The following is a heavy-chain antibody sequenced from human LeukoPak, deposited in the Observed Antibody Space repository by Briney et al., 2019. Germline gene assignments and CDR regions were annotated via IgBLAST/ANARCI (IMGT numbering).Heavy chain of an antibody. CDR2: ISAYNGNT. D-gene: IGHD3-22*01. CDR1: GYTFTSYG. V-gene: IGHV1-18*01. CDR3: ARDQRITQIVVVTDTFDI. J-gene: IGHJ3*02. Sequence: GASVKVSCKASGYTFTSYGISWVRQAPGQGLEWMGWISAYNGNTNYAQKFQGRVTMTTDTSTSTAYMELRSLRSDDTAVYYCARDQRITQIVVVTDTFDIWGQGTMVTVSS.